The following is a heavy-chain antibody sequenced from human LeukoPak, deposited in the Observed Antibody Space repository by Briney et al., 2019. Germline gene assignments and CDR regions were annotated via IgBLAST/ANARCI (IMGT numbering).Heavy chain of an antibody. D-gene: IGHD5-12*01. V-gene: IGHV3-13*01. J-gene: IGHJ5*02. Sequence: GGSLRLSCAASGFTFSSYDMHWVRQATGKGLEWVSAIGTAGDTYYPGSVKGRFTISRENAKNSLYLQMNSLRAGDTAVYYCARAQYSGYDSWFDPWGQGTLVTVSS. CDR2: IGTAGDT. CDR1: GFTFSSYD. CDR3: ARAQYSGYDSWFDP.